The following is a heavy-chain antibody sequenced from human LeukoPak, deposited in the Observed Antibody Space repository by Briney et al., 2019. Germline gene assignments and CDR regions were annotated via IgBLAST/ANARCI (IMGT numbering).Heavy chain of an antibody. D-gene: IGHD1-26*01. J-gene: IGHJ4*02. CDR3: AKEYSGSYYSFDY. Sequence: GGSLRLSCAASGFTFSSYSMNWVRQAPGKGLEWVSYISSSSSTIYYADSVKGRFTISRDNSKNTLYLQMNSLRAEDTAVYYCAKEYSGSYYSFDYWGQGTLVTVS. CDR2: ISSSSSTI. V-gene: IGHV3-48*01. CDR1: GFTFSSYS.